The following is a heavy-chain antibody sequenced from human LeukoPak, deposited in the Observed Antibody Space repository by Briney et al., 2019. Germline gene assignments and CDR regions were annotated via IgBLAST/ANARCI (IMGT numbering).Heavy chain of an antibody. CDR1: GFTFSNYA. CDR2: ISGSGDST. J-gene: IGHJ3*02. D-gene: IGHD3-16*01. V-gene: IGHV3-23*01. Sequence: PGESLRLSCAASGFTFSNYAMHWVRQAPGKGLEWVSGISGSGDSTYYTDSVKGRFTISRDNSKKTLYLQMNSLRAEDTAVYYCAKAGGPKTSDAFDIWGQGTMVTVSS. CDR3: AKAGGPKTSDAFDI.